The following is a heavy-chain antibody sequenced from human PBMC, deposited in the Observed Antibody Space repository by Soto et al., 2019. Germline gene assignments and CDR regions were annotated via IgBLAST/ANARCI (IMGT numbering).Heavy chain of an antibody. Sequence: EVQLLESGGGLVQPGGSLRLFCAASGFTFNNNAMSWVRQAPGKGLEWVSGISGSGAGPFYADSVKGRFTISRDTSKNVLYLQMTSLRAEDTAVYHCARGLPEVVAYWGQGTLVTVSS. J-gene: IGHJ4*02. CDR1: GFTFNNNA. CDR2: ISGSGAGP. CDR3: ARGLPEVVAY. V-gene: IGHV3-23*01.